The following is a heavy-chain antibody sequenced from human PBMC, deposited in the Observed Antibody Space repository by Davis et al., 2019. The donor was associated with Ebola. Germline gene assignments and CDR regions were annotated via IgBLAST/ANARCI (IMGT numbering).Heavy chain of an antibody. V-gene: IGHV3-33*08. J-gene: IGHJ4*02. CDR2: IWYDGSNK. D-gene: IGHD2-15*01. Sequence: GESLKISCVASGFTFSSYGMHWVRQAPGKGLEWVAVIWYDGSNKYYADSVKGQFTISRHNSKNTLYLQMNSLRAEDTAVYYCAIPDCSGANCYSVYIKNWGQGTLVTVSS. CDR1: GFTFSSYG. CDR3: AIPDCSGANCYSVYIKN.